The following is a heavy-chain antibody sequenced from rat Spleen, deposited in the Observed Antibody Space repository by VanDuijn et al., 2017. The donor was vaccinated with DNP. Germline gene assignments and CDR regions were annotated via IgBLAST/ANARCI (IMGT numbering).Heavy chain of an antibody. CDR1: GYSITSNY. Sequence: EVQLQESGPGLVKPSQSLSLTCSVTGYSITSNYWAWIRKFPGNQMEWMGYISYSGFTRYNPSLKSRIYITRDTSKNLFFLQLNSLTTEATDTYYCARSDYFDYWGKGVMVTVSS. CDR2: ISYSGFT. CDR3: ARSDYFDY. V-gene: IGHV3-1*01. J-gene: IGHJ2*01.